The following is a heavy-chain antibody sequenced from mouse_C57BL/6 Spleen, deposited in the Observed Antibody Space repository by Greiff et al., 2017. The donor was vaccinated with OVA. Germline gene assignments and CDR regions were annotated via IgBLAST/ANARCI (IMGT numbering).Heavy chain of an antibody. Sequence: VQLQQSGPELVKPGASVKISCKASGYSFTSYYIHWVKQRPGQGLEWIGWIYPGRGNTKYNEKFKGKATLTADTSSSTAYMQLSSLTSEDSAVYYCARKGNSNLDYWGQGTTLTVSS. CDR3: ARKGNSNLDY. J-gene: IGHJ2*01. V-gene: IGHV1-66*01. CDR2: IYPGRGNT. CDR1: GYSFTSYY. D-gene: IGHD2-1*01.